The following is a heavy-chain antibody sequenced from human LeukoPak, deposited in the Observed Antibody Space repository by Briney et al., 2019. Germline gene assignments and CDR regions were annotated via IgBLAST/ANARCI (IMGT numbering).Heavy chain of an antibody. Sequence: SETLSLTCTVSGGSISSSYWTWIRQPPGKGLEWFGYIYYSGSTNYNPSLKSRVTISVDTSKNQFSLNLSSVTAADTAVYYCASAIAEDFYYYYMDVWGKGTTVTVSS. CDR1: GGSISSSY. J-gene: IGHJ6*03. D-gene: IGHD1-14*01. CDR2: IYYSGST. CDR3: ASAIAEDFYYYYMDV. V-gene: IGHV4-59*01.